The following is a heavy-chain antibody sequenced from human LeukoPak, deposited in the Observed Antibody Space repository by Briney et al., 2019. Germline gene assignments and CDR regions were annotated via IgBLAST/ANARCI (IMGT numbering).Heavy chain of an antibody. V-gene: IGHV1-3*01. CDR2: INPGNGKT. D-gene: IGHD6-19*01. J-gene: IGHJ4*02. CDR1: EYSFTSYS. Sequence: ASVKVSCKASEYSFTSYSLHWLRQAPGQRLEWMGWINPGNGKTKYSQKFQDRVTITRDTSATTAYMELRSLRSDDTAVYYCARDSSGWTLDYWGQGTLVTVSS. CDR3: ARDSSGWTLDY.